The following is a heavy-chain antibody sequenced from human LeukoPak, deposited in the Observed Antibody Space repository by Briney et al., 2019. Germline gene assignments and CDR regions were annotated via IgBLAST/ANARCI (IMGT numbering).Heavy chain of an antibody. CDR1: GFNVSHNY. D-gene: IGHD6-13*01. CDR3: ARGARYSFY. Sequence: GGSLRLSCAASGFNVSHNYRTWVPPAPGKGREWISVIYIDGTTYYADSVKGRFTISRDQANNTLYLQMNTLRDEDTAVYYCARGARYSFYWGQGTLVSVSS. CDR2: IYIDGTT. V-gene: IGHV3-53*01. J-gene: IGHJ4*02.